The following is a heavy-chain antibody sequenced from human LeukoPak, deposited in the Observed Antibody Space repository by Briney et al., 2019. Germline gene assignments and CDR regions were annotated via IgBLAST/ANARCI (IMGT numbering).Heavy chain of an antibody. CDR2: IYYSGST. CDR3: ARHVGYYDILTGYSYYFNY. D-gene: IGHD3-9*01. Sequence: SETLPLTCTVSGGSISSYYWSWIRQPPGKGLEWTGYIYYSGSTNYNPSLKSRVTISVDTSKNQFSLKLSSVTAADTAVYYCARHVGYYDILTGYSYYFNYWGQGTLVTVSS. J-gene: IGHJ4*02. CDR1: GGSISSYY. V-gene: IGHV4-59*08.